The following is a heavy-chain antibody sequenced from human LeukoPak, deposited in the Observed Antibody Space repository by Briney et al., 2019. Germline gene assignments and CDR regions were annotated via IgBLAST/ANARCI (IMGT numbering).Heavy chain of an antibody. CDR3: TRRAGGNLYDLDN. V-gene: IGHV3-23*01. CDR2: VSGGGFDT. Sequence: PGGSLGLSCVASGFTLSNYVMSWVRQAPGKGLEWVSGVSGGGFDTYYTDSVKGRFTISRDNSKNMVYLQMNSLRAEDTAVYYCTRRAGGNLYDLDNWGQGTLVTVSS. D-gene: IGHD2-8*02. CDR1: GFTLSNYV. J-gene: IGHJ4*02.